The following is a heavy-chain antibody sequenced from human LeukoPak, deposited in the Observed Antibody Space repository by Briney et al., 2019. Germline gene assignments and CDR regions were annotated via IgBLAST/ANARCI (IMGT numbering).Heavy chain of an antibody. CDR3: AREPVLDY. CDR1: GFTFSSYE. J-gene: IGHJ4*02. D-gene: IGHD1-14*01. Sequence: GGSLGLSCAASGFTFSSYEMNWVRQAPGKGLEWVSYISGSGSTIYYADSVKGRFTISRDNAKNSLYLQMNSLRVEDTAVYYCAREPVLDYWGQGTLVTVSS. CDR2: ISGSGSTI. V-gene: IGHV3-48*03.